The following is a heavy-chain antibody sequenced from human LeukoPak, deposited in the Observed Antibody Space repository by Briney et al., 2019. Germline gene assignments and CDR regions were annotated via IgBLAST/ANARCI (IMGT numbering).Heavy chain of an antibody. Sequence: GGTLRLSCAASGFTFSSYGMAWVRQAPGKGLEWVSGMNSNGGRIYYADSVKGRFTISRDNSKNTLYLQMNSLRAEDTAVYYCVKVAPSDYYDTTGYWGDHWGQGTLVTVSS. CDR1: GFTFSSYG. CDR3: VKVAPSDYYDTTGYWGDH. J-gene: IGHJ4*02. D-gene: IGHD3-22*01. CDR2: MNSNGGRI. V-gene: IGHV3-23*01.